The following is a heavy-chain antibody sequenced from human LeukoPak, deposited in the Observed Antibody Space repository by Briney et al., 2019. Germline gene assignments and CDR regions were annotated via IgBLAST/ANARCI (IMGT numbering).Heavy chain of an antibody. CDR2: SNEDGSTT. CDR3: ARSSPGIADY. V-gene: IGHV3-74*01. D-gene: IGHD6-13*01. CDR1: GFTFSSNW. Sequence: GGSLRLSCAASGFTFSSNWMHWVRRAPGKGLVWVSRSNEDGSTTNYADSVKGRFTISRDNAKNTLYLQMNSLTAEDTAVYYCARSSPGIADYWGQGTLVTVSS. J-gene: IGHJ4*02.